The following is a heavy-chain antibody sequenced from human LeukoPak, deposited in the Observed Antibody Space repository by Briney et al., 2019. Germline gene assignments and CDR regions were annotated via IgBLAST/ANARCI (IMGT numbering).Heavy chain of an antibody. CDR2: IYYSGST. Sequence: PSETLSLTCTVSGDSISSYYWSWIRQPPGKGLEWIGYIYYSGSTNYNPSLKSRVAISVDTSKNQFSLKLSSVTAADTAVYYCARSYYYDSSGYYYPPRYYFDYWGQGTLVTVSS. J-gene: IGHJ4*02. D-gene: IGHD3-22*01. V-gene: IGHV4-59*12. CDR3: ARSYYYDSSGYYYPPRYYFDY. CDR1: GDSISSYY.